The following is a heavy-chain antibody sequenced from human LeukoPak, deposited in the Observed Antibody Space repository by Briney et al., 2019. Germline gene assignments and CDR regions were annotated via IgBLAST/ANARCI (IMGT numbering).Heavy chain of an antibody. CDR3: ARVDHNWNYDY. J-gene: IGHJ4*02. V-gene: IGHV4-4*07. CDR2: IYNSGST. CDR1: GGSISSYY. D-gene: IGHD1-7*01. Sequence: PSETLSLTCTVSGGSISSYYWSWIRQPAGEGLEWIGRIYNSGSTNYNPSLKSRVIMSVDTSKNQFSLKLSSVTAADTAVYYCARVDHNWNYDYWGQGTVVTVSS.